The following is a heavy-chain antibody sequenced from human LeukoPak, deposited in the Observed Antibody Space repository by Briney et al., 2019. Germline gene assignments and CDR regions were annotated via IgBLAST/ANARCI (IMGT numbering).Heavy chain of an antibody. CDR1: GFTFSSYW. J-gene: IGHJ4*02. CDR2: IKQDGREK. D-gene: IGHD3-10*01. Sequence: GGSLRLSCAASGFTFSSYWMSWVRQAPGKGLEWVANIKQDGREKYYVDSVKGRFTISRDNAKNSLYLQMNSLRAEDTAVYYCARDMSITMVRGVTLLGYWGQGTLVTVSS. CDR3: ARDMSITMVRGVTLLGY. V-gene: IGHV3-7*01.